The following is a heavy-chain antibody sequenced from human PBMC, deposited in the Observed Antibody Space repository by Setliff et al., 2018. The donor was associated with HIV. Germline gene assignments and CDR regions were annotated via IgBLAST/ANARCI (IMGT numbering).Heavy chain of an antibody. Sequence: ASVKVSCKVSGYTLSELSRHWVRQGPGKGLEWMGGFDPEDGQRIYAQKFRGRVTMTEDTSTDTAYMELSSLSFEDTAVYYCATTGPYSGSLYGMDVWGQGTTVTVSS. J-gene: IGHJ6*02. D-gene: IGHD1-26*01. CDR2: FDPEDGQR. CDR3: ATTGPYSGSLYGMDV. CDR1: GYTLSELS. V-gene: IGHV1-24*01.